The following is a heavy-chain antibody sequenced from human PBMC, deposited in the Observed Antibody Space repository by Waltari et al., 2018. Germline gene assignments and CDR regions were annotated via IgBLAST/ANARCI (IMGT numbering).Heavy chain of an antibody. Sequence: QVQLVQSGAEVKKPGSSVKVSCKASGGTFSSYAISWVRQAPGQGLEWMGGMIPNFGTANYEQKFQGRVTITTDESTSTAYMELSSLRPEDTAVYYCASEFMVRGVIEVYWGQGTLVTVSS. J-gene: IGHJ4*02. V-gene: IGHV1-69*05. CDR2: MIPNFGTA. CDR3: ASEFMVRGVIEVY. CDR1: GGTFSSYA. D-gene: IGHD3-10*01.